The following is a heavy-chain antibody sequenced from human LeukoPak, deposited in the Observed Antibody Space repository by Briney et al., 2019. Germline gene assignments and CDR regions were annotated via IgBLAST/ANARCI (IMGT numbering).Heavy chain of an antibody. D-gene: IGHD3-22*01. Sequence: PGGSLRLSCAASRFTFSTYWMHWVRQAPGKGLVWVSRIKSDGSTNYADSVKGRFTISRDNAKNTVSLQMNSLRPEDTGVYYCARAPSELGGYYPEYFRHWGQGTLVTVSS. V-gene: IGHV3-74*01. J-gene: IGHJ1*01. CDR2: IKSDGST. CDR1: RFTFSTYW. CDR3: ARAPSELGGYYPEYFRH.